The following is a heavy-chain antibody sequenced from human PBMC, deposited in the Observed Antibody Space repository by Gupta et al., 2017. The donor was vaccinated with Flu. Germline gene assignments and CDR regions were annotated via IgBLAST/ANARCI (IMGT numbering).Heavy chain of an antibody. Sequence: EVQLVESGGGLVQPGGSLRLSCAASGFSFSAYWMGWVRQAPGKGLEWVANIKQDGSETYYVDSVKGRFTISRDNPRNSLYLQMNSLRAEDTAVYYCAATISATPGTYWGQGTLVTVSS. V-gene: IGHV3-7*01. CDR1: GFSFSAYW. CDR3: AATISATPGTY. D-gene: IGHD6-13*01. CDR2: IKQDGSET. J-gene: IGHJ4*02.